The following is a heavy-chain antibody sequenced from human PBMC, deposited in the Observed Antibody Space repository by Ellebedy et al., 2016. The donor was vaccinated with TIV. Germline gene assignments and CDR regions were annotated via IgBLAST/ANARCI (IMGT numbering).Heavy chain of an antibody. J-gene: IGHJ5*02. Sequence: ASVKVSXKASRYIFISYNLNWVRQATGQGLEWMGWMNPNSGKTGYAQKFQGRVTMTRDTSTNTAYMELSSLRSEDTAVYYCARLGKNYYGIGDWFDPWGQGTLVTVSS. V-gene: IGHV1-8*01. CDR1: RYIFISYN. CDR3: ARLGKNYYGIGDWFDP. D-gene: IGHD3-10*01. CDR2: MNPNSGKT.